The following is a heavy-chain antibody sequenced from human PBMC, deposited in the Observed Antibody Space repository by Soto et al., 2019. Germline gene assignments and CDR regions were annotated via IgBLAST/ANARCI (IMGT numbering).Heavy chain of an antibody. J-gene: IGHJ6*02. CDR3: AGHGFGPLHGLVDI. CDR2: INYDGYS. V-gene: IGHV4-59*08. D-gene: IGHD3-10*01. CDR1: GGSITDYY. Sequence: QVQLQESGPGLVKPSETLSLTCTVSGGSITDYYCSWFRQPPGKGLEWIGYINYDGYSAYNLSLKRRVTLSMGASKTQFTLMMESVTATDTAVYYCAGHGFGPLHGLVDIWGPGTTVIVSS.